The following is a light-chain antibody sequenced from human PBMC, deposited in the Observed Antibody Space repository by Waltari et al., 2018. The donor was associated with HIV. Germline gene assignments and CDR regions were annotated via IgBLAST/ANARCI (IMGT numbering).Light chain of an antibody. CDR2: EVS. CDR3: GSYTATNSMM. CDR1: TSDAESFHY. Sequence: QSPLTQPAYVSGSPGQSIPISCTGPTSDAESFHYVSWYQQHPGKVPTLIIYEVSFRASGVSNRFSASKSGNTTSLTISGLQAEDEAVYYCGSYTATNSMMFGGGTKLTVL. V-gene: IGLV2-14*01. J-gene: IGLJ3*02.